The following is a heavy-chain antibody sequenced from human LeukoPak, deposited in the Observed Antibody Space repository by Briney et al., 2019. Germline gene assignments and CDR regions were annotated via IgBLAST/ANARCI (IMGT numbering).Heavy chain of an antibody. CDR3: ARHKDYYYSYMDV. Sequence: SETLSLTCTVSGGSISSSSYYWSWIRQPAGKGLEWIGRFDPSGYTNYNPSLKSRVTISVDTSKNQFSLKLSSVTAADTAVYYCARHKDYYYSYMDVWGKGTTVTVSS. CDR1: GGSISSSSYY. CDR2: FDPSGYT. V-gene: IGHV4-61*02. J-gene: IGHJ6*03.